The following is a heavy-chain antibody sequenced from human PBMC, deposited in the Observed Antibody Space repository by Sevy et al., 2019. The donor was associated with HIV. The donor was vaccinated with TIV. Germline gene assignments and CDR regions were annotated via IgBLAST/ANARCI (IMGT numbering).Heavy chain of an antibody. Sequence: GGSLRLSCAASGFTFDDYAMHWVRQAPGKGLEWVSLISWDGGSTYYADSVKGQCTISRDNSKNSLYLQMDSLMAEVTALYYCAKDSNCSGGSCYIPYYGMDVWGQGTTVTVSS. CDR3: AKDSNCSGGSCYIPYYGMDV. V-gene: IGHV3-43D*03. CDR2: ISWDGGST. J-gene: IGHJ6*02. D-gene: IGHD2-15*01. CDR1: GFTFDDYA.